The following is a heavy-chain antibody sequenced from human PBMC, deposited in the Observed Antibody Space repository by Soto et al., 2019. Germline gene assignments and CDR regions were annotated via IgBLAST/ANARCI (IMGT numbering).Heavy chain of an antibody. V-gene: IGHV4-31*03. CDR2: IHYSGST. CDR1: GASISSGHYY. J-gene: IGHJ4*02. D-gene: IGHD6-6*01. CDR3: ARRESGRPLDY. Sequence: QVQLQESGPGLVRPSQTLSLTCNVSGASISSGHYYWSWVRQHPGKVLEWIGYIHYSGSTLYNPSLQSRVTISMDTSKNQFFLKLNSVTAADTAVYSCARRESGRPLDYWGQGTLVTVSS.